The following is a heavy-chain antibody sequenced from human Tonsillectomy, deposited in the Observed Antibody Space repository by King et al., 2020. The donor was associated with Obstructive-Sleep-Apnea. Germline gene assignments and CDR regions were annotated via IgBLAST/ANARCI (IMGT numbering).Heavy chain of an antibody. D-gene: IGHD3-22*01. CDR1: GGSLTTYY. J-gene: IGHJ4*02. V-gene: IGHV4-59*08. CDR2: IYYSGST. Sequence: VQLQESGPGLVEPSETLSLTCTVSGGSLTTYYWSWIRQPPGKGLEWIGYIYYSGSTNYNPSLKSRVTISVDTSKNPFSLKLGSVTAADAAVYYCARLTGYYYPFDYWGQGTLVTVSS. CDR3: ARLTGYYYPFDY.